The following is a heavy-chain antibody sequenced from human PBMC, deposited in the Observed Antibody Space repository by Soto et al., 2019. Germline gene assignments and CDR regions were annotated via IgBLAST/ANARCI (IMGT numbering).Heavy chain of an antibody. CDR2: VSSTGSS. Sequence: SETLSLTCTVSGGSISNYYWSWIRQSAEKRLEWIGRVSSTGSSYYNPSLKSRVTISVDTSKNQFSLKLSSVTAADTAVYYCARGGSHLPLIYYGSGSYYHRVYYFDYWGQGTLVTVSS. D-gene: IGHD3-10*01. CDR3: ARGGSHLPLIYYGSGSYYHRVYYFDY. J-gene: IGHJ4*02. CDR1: GGSISNYY. V-gene: IGHV4-4*07.